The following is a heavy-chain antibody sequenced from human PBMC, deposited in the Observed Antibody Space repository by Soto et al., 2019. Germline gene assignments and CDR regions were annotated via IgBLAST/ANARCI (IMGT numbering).Heavy chain of an antibody. D-gene: IGHD3-3*01. CDR3: ARGSYYDFWSGYSTYYYYYYGMDV. J-gene: IGHJ6*02. V-gene: IGHV3-30-3*01. Sequence: QVQLVESGGGVVQPGRSLRLSCAASGFTFSSYAMHWVRQAPGKGLEWVAVISDDGSNKYYADSVKGRFTISRDNSKNTLYLQMNSLSAEDTAVYYCARGSYYDFWSGYSTYYYYYYGMDVWGQGTTVTVSS. CDR2: ISDDGSNK. CDR1: GFTFSSYA.